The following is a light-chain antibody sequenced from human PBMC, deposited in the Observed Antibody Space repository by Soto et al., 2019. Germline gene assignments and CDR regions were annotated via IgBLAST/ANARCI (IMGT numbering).Light chain of an antibody. V-gene: IGKV1-5*01. J-gene: IGKJ1*01. CDR1: QSISSW. CDR3: QQYNSYSPWT. Sequence: IELSPSPSTLWAAVGERGCSTCRASQSISSWLAWYQQKPGKAPKLLIYDDSSLESGVPSRFSGSGSGTEFTLTISSLQPDDFATYYCQQYNSYSPWTFGQGTKVDNK. CDR2: DDS.